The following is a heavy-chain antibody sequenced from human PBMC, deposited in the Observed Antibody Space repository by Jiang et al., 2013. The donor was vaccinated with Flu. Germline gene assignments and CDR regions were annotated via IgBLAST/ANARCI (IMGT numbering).Heavy chain of an antibody. V-gene: IGHV3-21*01. CDR1: GFLLTSYS. J-gene: IGHJ4*02. CDR2: ISSESSYI. Sequence: GLVKPGGSLKLSCAASGFLLTSYSMNWVRQAPGKGLEWVSSISSESSYIFYAESVKGRFTISRDNAKNSLHLQMNSLRVEDTAVYYCTRDALKWGQGTLVTVSS. CDR3: TRDALK.